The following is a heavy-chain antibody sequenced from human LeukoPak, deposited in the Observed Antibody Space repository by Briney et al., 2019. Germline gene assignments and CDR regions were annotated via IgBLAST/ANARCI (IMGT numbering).Heavy chain of an antibody. J-gene: IGHJ3*02. CDR1: GYSISSGYY. CDR2: IYHSGST. Sequence: SETLSLTCTVSGYSISSGYYWGWIRQPPGKGLEWIGSIYHSGSTYYNPSLKSRVTISVDTSKNQFSLKLSSVTAADTAVYYCAREKLRFLEGAFDIWGQGTMVTVSS. CDR3: AREKLRFLEGAFDI. V-gene: IGHV4-38-2*02. D-gene: IGHD3-3*01.